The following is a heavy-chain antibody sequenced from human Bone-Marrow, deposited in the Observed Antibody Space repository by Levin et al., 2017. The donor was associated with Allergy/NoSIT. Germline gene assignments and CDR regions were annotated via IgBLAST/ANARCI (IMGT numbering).Heavy chain of an antibody. V-gene: IGHV4-59*01. J-gene: IGHJ4*02. Sequence: ASETLSLTCTVSGVSISDYYWSWIRQSPGKGLEWIGYLFYTGSTNYNPSVKSRVTISVDSSKKNFSLTLSSVTATDTAVYYCAYSRGWAMKYDYWGQGIPVTVSS. CDR3: AYSRGWAMKYDY. CDR2: LFYTGST. CDR1: GVSISDYY. D-gene: IGHD6-19*01.